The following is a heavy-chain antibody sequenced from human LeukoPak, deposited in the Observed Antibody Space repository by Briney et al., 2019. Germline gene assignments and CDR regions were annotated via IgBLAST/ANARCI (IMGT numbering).Heavy chain of an antibody. J-gene: IGHJ3*02. CDR1: GFTSSGSA. V-gene: IGHV3-73*01. CDR3: TRANYDYVWGTFFDAFDI. CDR2: IRSKTNNYAT. D-gene: IGHD3-16*01. Sequence: GGSLRLSCAASGFTSSGSALHWVRQASGKGLEWVAHIRSKTNNYATAYAASVKGRFTISRDDSKNTAYLQMNSLKTEDTAVYYCTRANYDYVWGTFFDAFDIWGQGTMVTVSS.